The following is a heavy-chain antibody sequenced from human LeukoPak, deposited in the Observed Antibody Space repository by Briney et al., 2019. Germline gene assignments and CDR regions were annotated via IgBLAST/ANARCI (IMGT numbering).Heavy chain of an antibody. D-gene: IGHD3-10*01. CDR2: IWSDGTNK. CDR1: GFTFSSYG. J-gene: IGHJ4*02. Sequence: GRSLRLSCAASGFTFSSYGMHWVRQTPGKGLEWVTIIWSDGTNKYYADSVKGRFTISRDNSKNTLYLQMNSLRAEDTAVYYCARVLRGLYNLGDWGQGTPVTVSS. V-gene: IGHV3-33*01. CDR3: ARVLRGLYNLGD.